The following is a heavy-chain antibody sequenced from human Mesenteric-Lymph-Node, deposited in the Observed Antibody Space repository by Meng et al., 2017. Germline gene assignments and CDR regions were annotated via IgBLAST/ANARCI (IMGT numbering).Heavy chain of an antibody. CDR3: ASFDHIPRRNYCDY. CDR2: IHHSGSA. CDR1: GGSMSSGNYD. V-gene: IGHV4-30-4*01. Sequence: QVQLEERGPGLVEPSLALSRTCTGSGGSMSSGNYDWSWIRQTPGKGLEWIGYIHHSGSAYYNPSRKRRVSISVDTSKNQFALNLNSMTAADTAVYYCASFDHIPRRNYCDYWVQGTLVTVSS. D-gene: IGHD2-21*01. J-gene: IGHJ4*02.